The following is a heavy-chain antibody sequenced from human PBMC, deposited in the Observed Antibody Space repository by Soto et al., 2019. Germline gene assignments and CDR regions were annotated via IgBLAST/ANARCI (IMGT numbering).Heavy chain of an antibody. J-gene: IGHJ5*02. V-gene: IGHV4-31*03. CDR1: GGPISSGSYY. CDR3: ARDPGGTKWFGR. CDR2: IFYSGST. Sequence: SETLSLTCTVSGGPISSGSYYWNWIRQHPGKGLEWIGYIFYSGSTYYNPSLKSRVTISVDMSKNQFSLRLSCVTAADTAVYYCARDPGGTKWFGRWGQGTLVTVSS. D-gene: IGHD3-16*01.